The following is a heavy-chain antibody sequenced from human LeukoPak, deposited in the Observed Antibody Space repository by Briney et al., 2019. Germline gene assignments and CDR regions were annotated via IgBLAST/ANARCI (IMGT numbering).Heavy chain of an antibody. V-gene: IGHV1-18*01. J-gene: IGHJ6*03. CDR3: ARDDPHLIVVVPAARRKYYYYYMDV. D-gene: IGHD2-2*01. CDR2: ISAYNGNT. Sequence: ASVKVSCKASGYTFTSYGISWVRQAPGQGLEWMGWISAYNGNTNYAQKLQGRVTMTTDTSTSTAYMELRSLRSDDTAVYYCARDDPHLIVVVPAARRKYYYYYMDVCGKGTTVTVSS. CDR1: GYTFTSYG.